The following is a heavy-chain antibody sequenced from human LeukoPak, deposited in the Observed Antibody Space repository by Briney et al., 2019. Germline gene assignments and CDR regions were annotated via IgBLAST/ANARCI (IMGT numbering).Heavy chain of an antibody. Sequence: GGSLRLSCAASGFTFTVYVVSWVRQAPRKGLEWVSSISGSGDNTHYADSVKGRFTISRDNSKNTLYLQMNSLRAEDTALYYCAKHSSGYLHFDYWGQGTLVTVSS. D-gene: IGHD3-22*01. CDR3: AKHSSGYLHFDY. CDR1: GFTFTVYV. J-gene: IGHJ4*02. V-gene: IGHV3-23*01. CDR2: ISGSGDNT.